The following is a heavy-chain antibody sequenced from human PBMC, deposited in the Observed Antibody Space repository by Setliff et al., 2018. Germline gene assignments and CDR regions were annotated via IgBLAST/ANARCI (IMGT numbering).Heavy chain of an antibody. CDR2: IDPKSGRT. CDR3: ARVPRLEWLLPTFDS. J-gene: IGHJ4*02. D-gene: IGHD3-3*01. Sequence: ASVKVSCKASGGTFSSYAISWVRQAPGQGLEWMGWIDPKSGRTKYAVKFQGRVTMTRDTSISTAYMELRSLTSDDTAVYYCARVPRLEWLLPTFDSWGQGTLVTVSS. V-gene: IGHV1-2*02. CDR1: GGTFSSYA.